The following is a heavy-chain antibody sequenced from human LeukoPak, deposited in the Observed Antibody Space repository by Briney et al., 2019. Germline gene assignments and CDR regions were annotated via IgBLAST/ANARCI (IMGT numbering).Heavy chain of an antibody. J-gene: IGHJ4*02. V-gene: IGHV4-39*01. CDR2: IYFSGST. Sequence: PSETPSLTCTVSGGSISSSSYYWGWIRQPPGKGLEWIGSIYFSGSTYYNPSLKSRVTISVDTTKNQLSLKLSSVTAADTAVYYCARQRYDFWSGYLRTPDYFDYWGQGTQVTVSS. D-gene: IGHD3-3*01. CDR3: ARQRYDFWSGYLRTPDYFDY. CDR1: GGSISSSSYY.